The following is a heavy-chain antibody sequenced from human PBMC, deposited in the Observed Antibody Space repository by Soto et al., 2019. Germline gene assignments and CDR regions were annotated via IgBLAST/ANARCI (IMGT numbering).Heavy chain of an antibody. J-gene: IGHJ5*02. CDR1: GFTFSSYG. V-gene: IGHV3-30*18. Sequence: PVGSLRLSCAASGFTFSSYGMHWVRQAPGKGLEWVAVISYDGSNKYYADSVKGRFTISRDNSKNTLYLQMNSLRAEDTAVYYCAKGGFDPWGQGTLVTVSS. CDR2: ISYDGSNK. D-gene: IGHD3-16*01. CDR3: AKGGFDP.